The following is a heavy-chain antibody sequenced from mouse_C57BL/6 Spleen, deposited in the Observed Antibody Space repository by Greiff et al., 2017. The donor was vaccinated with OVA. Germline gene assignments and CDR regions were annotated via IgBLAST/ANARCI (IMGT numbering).Heavy chain of an antibody. CDR3: ARSPLGEAMDY. J-gene: IGHJ4*01. CDR2: IDPSDSET. Sequence: VQLQQPGAELVRPGSSVKLSCKASGYTFTSYWMHWVKQRPIQGLEWIGNIDPSDSETHYNQKFKDKATLTVDKSSSTAYMQLSSLTSEDSAVYYCARSPLGEAMDYWGQGTSVTVSS. V-gene: IGHV1-52*01. CDR1: GYTFTSYW. D-gene: IGHD4-1*01.